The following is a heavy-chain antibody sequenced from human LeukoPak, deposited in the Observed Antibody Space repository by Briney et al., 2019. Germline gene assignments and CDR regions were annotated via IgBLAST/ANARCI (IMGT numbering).Heavy chain of an antibody. J-gene: IGHJ4*02. V-gene: IGHV4-34*01. CDR1: GGSFSGYY. Sequence: SETLSLTCAVYGGSFSGYYWSWIRQPPGKGLEWIGEINHSGSTNYNPSLKSRVTISVDTSKNQFSLKLSSVTAADTAVYYCAGGRRGSYNYFDYWGQGTLVTVSS. CDR2: INHSGST. D-gene: IGHD1-26*01. CDR3: AGGRRGSYNYFDY.